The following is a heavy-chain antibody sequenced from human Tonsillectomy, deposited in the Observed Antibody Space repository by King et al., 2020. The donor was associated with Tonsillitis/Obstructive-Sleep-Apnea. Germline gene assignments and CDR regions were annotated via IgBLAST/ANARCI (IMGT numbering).Heavy chain of an antibody. CDR1: GFTFDNHG. D-gene: IGHD6-19*01. V-gene: IGHV3-20*01. CDR2: INWNGGST. Sequence: VQLVESGGGVVRPGGSLRLSCAASGFTFDNHGMSWVRQAPGKGLEWVSGINWNGGSTRYADSVKGRFTISRDNAKNSLYLQMNSLRAEDTALYHCARGHSSGWTTFDHWGQGTLGTVSS. CDR3: ARGHSSGWTTFDH. J-gene: IGHJ4*02.